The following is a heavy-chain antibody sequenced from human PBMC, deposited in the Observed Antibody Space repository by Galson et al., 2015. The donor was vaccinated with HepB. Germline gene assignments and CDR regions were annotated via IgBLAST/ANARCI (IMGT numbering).Heavy chain of an antibody. D-gene: IGHD2-15*01. Sequence: SETLSLTCTVSGGSISSYYWSWIRQPPGKGLEWIGYIYYSGSTNYNPSLKSRVTISVDTSKNQFSLKLSSVTAADTAVYYCARGRNCSGGSCYLTLDWYFDLWGRGTLVTVSS. J-gene: IGHJ2*01. V-gene: IGHV4-59*01. CDR3: ARGRNCSGGSCYLTLDWYFDL. CDR1: GGSISSYY. CDR2: IYYSGST.